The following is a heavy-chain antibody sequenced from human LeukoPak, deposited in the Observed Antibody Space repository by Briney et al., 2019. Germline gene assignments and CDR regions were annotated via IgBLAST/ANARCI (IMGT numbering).Heavy chain of an antibody. D-gene: IGHD3-10*01. J-gene: IGHJ3*01. Sequence: GGSLRLSCAASGFTFAIHAMTWVRQAPGKGLEWVSGISGDGASTHYAESVKGQFTISRDNSQNTLFLQMNSLRVEDTAIYYCPKDSYVSGRPLHTFDVWGQGTIVTVSS. V-gene: IGHV3-23*01. CDR2: ISGDGAST. CDR1: GFTFAIHA. CDR3: PKDSYVSGRPLHTFDV.